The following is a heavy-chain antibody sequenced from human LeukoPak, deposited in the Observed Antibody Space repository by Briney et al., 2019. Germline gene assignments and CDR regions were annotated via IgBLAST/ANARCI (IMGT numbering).Heavy chain of an antibody. Sequence: SETLSLTCAVSGYSISSGYYWGWIRQPPGKGLEWIGSIYHSGSTYYNPSLKGRVTISVDTSKNQFSLKLSSVTAADTAVYYCARVYMGYDSSGYYVNWFDPWGQGTLVTVSS. V-gene: IGHV4-38-2*01. D-gene: IGHD3-22*01. CDR2: IYHSGST. J-gene: IGHJ5*02. CDR3: ARVYMGYDSSGYYVNWFDP. CDR1: GYSISSGYY.